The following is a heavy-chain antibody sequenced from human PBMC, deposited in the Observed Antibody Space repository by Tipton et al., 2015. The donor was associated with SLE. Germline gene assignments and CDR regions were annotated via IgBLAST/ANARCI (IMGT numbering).Heavy chain of an antibody. CDR3: ARGASDAFDI. D-gene: IGHD3-16*01. V-gene: IGHV4-4*09. CDR1: GGSISTYY. J-gene: IGHJ3*02. CDR2: IYSSVGT. Sequence: TLSLTRTVSGGSISTYYWTWIRQPPGKGLEWIGYIYSSVGTSYNPSLRSRVTVSVDTSKNQFSLKLTSVTAADTAVYYCARGASDAFDIWGQGTLVTVSS.